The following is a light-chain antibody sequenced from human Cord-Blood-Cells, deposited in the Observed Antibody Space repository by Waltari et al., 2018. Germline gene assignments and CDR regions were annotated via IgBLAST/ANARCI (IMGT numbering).Light chain of an antibody. J-gene: IGLJ1*01. CDR3: SSYTSSSTLYV. Sequence: QLALTHPAPVSGSLGRSITISCPGPTSTVGGFTSSSWYQQHPGKAPKLMIYDVSNRPSGVSNRFSGSKSGNTASLTISGLQAEDEADYYCSSYTSSSTLYVFGTGTKVTVL. CDR2: DVS. V-gene: IGLV2-14*01. CDR1: TSTVGGFTS.